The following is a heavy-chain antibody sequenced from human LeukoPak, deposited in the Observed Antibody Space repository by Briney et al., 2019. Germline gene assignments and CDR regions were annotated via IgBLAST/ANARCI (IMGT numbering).Heavy chain of an antibody. D-gene: IGHD2/OR15-2a*01. Sequence: GGSLRLSCAASGFTFSSYAMSWVRQAPGKGLEWVANIKQDASEKYFVDSVKGRFTISRDNAKNSLYLQMNSLRAEDTAVYYCARLGGPYYASWGYWYFDLWGRGTLVTVSS. CDR1: GFTFSSYA. CDR2: IKQDASEK. J-gene: IGHJ2*01. CDR3: ARLGGPYYASWGYWYFDL. V-gene: IGHV3-7*01.